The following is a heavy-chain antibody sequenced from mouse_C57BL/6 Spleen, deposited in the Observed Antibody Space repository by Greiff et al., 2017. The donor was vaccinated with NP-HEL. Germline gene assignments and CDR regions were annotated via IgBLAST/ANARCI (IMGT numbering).Heavy chain of an antibody. V-gene: IGHV1-15*01. J-gene: IGHJ4*01. CDR3: TRMVTTGGVDY. D-gene: IGHD2-2*01. CDR1: GYTFTDYE. CDR2: IDPETGGT. Sequence: VQLQQSGAELVRPGASVTLSCKASGYTFTDYEMHWVKQTPVHGLEWIGAIDPETGGTAYNQKFKGKAILTADKSSSTAYMELRSLTSEDSAVYYCTRMVTTGGVDYWGQGTSVTVSS.